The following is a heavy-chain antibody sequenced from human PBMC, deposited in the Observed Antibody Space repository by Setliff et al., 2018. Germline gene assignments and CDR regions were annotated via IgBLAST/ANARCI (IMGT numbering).Heavy chain of an antibody. D-gene: IGHD6-19*01. CDR1: GNSFSSFS. CDR3: ARRPIALAGYRKGAFDI. CDR2: VSTYNGDT. Sequence: ASVKVSCKASGNSFSSFSITWVRQAPGQGLEWMGWVSTYNGDTKYARNFRGRVTMTTDMSTSTVYMELRTLRSDDTAVYFCARRPIALAGYRKGAFDIWGQGTMVTVSS. J-gene: IGHJ3*02. V-gene: IGHV1-18*01.